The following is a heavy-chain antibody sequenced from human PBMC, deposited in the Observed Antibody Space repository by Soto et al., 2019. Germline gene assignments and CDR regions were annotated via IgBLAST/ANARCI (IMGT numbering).Heavy chain of an antibody. D-gene: IGHD6-25*01. V-gene: IGHV3-53*01. J-gene: IGHJ4*02. CDR3: ARDHPGVTAGKLY. Sequence: EVQLVESGGGLIQPGGSLRLSCSASGSSVRSNYMSWVRQAPGKGLEWVSVIHGAEITYYPDSVQGRFTISRDAAKSTQYLQMNSLRVEDTAVYYCARDHPGVTAGKLYWGQGILVTVSS. CDR1: GSSVRSNY. CDR2: IHGAEIT.